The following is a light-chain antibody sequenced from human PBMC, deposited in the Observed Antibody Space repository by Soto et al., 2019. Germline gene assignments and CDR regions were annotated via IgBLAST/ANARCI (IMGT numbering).Light chain of an antibody. J-gene: IGKJ1*01. CDR2: AAS. Sequence: DIQMTQPPSSSVGDRVTITCRASQSISSYLNWYQQKPGKAPKLLIYAASSLQSGVPSRFSGSGSGTDFTLTISSLQPEDFATYYCQQSYSTPWTFGQGTKVEIK. CDR3: QQSYSTPWT. CDR1: QSISSY. V-gene: IGKV1-39*01.